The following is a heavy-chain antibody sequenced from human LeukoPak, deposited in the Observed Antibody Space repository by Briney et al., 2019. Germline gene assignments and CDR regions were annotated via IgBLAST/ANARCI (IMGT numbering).Heavy chain of an antibody. CDR2: TYTGGNT. D-gene: IGHD3-16*01. Sequence: GGSLRLSCAASGFSVSDNHMSWLRQAPGKGLEWVSITYTGGNTQYADSVKGRFIVSRDNSKNTMFLQMNSLRVEDTAVYFCARELILYGTDVWGKGTTVIVS. CDR3: ARELILYGTDV. V-gene: IGHV3-66*01. CDR1: GFSVSDNH. J-gene: IGHJ6*04.